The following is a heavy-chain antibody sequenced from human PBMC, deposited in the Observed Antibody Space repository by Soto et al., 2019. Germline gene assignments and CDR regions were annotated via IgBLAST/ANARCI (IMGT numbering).Heavy chain of an antibody. CDR2: IYYSGGT. CDR3: AKGVRGVPNWFDP. J-gene: IGHJ5*02. V-gene: IGHV4-31*03. CDR1: GGSISNSANH. Sequence: QVQLQESGPGLVRPSQTLSLSCTVSGGSISNSANHWSWIRQHPGEGLEWIGYIYYSGGTYYSPSLKGRVTMSRDASKNQFSLRLSSVTAADTAGYYCAKGVRGVPNWFDPWGQGTLVTVSS. D-gene: IGHD3-10*01.